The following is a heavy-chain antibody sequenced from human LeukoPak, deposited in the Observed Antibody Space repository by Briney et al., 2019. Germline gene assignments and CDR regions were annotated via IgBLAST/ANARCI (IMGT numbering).Heavy chain of an antibody. D-gene: IGHD6-19*01. CDR1: GGSISSGGYY. V-gene: IGHV4-31*03. J-gene: IGHJ4*02. Sequence: SETLSLTCTVSGGSISSGGYYWSWIRQHPGKGLEWIGYIYYSGSTYYNPSLKSRVTISVDTSKNQFSLKLSSVTAADTAVYYCARPGSGWYETVWGQGTLVTVSS. CDR2: IYYSGST. CDR3: ARPGSGWYETV.